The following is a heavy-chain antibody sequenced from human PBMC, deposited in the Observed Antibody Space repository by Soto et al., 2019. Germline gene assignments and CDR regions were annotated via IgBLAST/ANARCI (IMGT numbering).Heavy chain of an antibody. CDR1: GGSISRSNW. Sequence: LSLTCAGSGGSISRSNWWSRVRQPPRKGLEWIGEIYHSGSTNYNPSLKSRVTISVDKSNNQFSLKLSSVTAADTAVYYCARLAYYDFWSCYYWFDYWGQGTLVTVSS. CDR3: ARLAYYDFWSCYYWFDY. D-gene: IGHD3-3*01. CDR2: IYHSGST. V-gene: IGHV4-4*02. J-gene: IGHJ5*01.